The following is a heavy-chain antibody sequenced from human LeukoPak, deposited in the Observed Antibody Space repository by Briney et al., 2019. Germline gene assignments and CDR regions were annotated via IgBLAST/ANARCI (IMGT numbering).Heavy chain of an antibody. Sequence: PGGSLRLSCAASGFTFSNYAMHGVRQAPGKGLEWVAVVAYDGSNKYYADSVKGRFTISRDNSKNTLYLQMNSLRAEDAAKSYCATIGDRRTGELYRIDYWGQGTLVTVSS. D-gene: IGHD7-27*01. CDR2: VAYDGSNK. CDR3: ATIGDRRTGELYRIDY. V-gene: IGHV3-30*04. CDR1: GFTFSNYA. J-gene: IGHJ4*02.